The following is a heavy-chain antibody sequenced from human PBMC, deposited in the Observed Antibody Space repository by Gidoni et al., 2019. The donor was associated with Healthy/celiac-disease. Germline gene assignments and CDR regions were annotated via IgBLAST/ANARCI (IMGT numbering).Heavy chain of an antibody. D-gene: IGHD6-19*01. Sequence: EVQLVESGGGLVQPGRSLRLSCAASGFTFADYAMHWVRQAPGKGLEWVSGISWNSGSIGYADSVKGRFTISRDNAKNSLYLQMNSLRAEDTALYYCAKDMGGKGIAVAGHFDYWGQGTLVTVSS. V-gene: IGHV3-9*01. J-gene: IGHJ4*02. CDR1: GFTFADYA. CDR3: AKDMGGKGIAVAGHFDY. CDR2: ISWNSGSI.